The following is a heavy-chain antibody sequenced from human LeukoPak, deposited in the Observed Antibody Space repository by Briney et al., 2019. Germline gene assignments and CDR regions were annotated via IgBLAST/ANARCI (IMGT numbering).Heavy chain of an antibody. D-gene: IGHD3-16*01. CDR3: ARASVLLSADY. V-gene: IGHV4-59*01. J-gene: IGHJ4*02. Sequence: PSETLSLTCTVSGGSITSSFYWSWIRQSPGKGLEWIGYICNSGGTKYNPSLKSRLTISVDTSKNQFSLSLSSVTAAGTAVYYCARASVLLSADYWGQGTLVTVSS. CDR1: GGSITSSFY. CDR2: ICNSGGT.